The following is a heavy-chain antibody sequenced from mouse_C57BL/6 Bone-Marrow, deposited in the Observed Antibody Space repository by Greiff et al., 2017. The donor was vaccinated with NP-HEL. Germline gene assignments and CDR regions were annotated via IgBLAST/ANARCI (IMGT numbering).Heavy chain of an antibody. CDR2: ISDGGSYT. CDR3: AREELGYWYFDV. D-gene: IGHD4-1*01. J-gene: IGHJ1*03. CDR1: GFTFSSYA. V-gene: IGHV5-4*01. Sequence: EVQLVESGGGLVKPGGSLKLSCAASGFTFSSYAMSWVRQTPEKRLEWVATISDGGSYTYYPDNVKGRFTISRDNAKNNLYLQMSHLKSEDTAMYYCAREELGYWYFDVWGTGTTVTVSS.